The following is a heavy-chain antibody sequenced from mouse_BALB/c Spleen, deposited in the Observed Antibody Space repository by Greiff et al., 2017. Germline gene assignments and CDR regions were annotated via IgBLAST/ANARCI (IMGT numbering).Heavy chain of an antibody. CDR3: ARDPRYYFDY. J-gene: IGHJ2*01. Sequence: EVMLVESGGGLVKPGGSLKLSCAASGFTFSSYAMSWVRQSPEKRLEWVAEISSGGSYTYYPDTVTGRFTISRDNAKNTLYLEMSSLRSEDTAMYYCARDPRYYFDYWGQGTTLTVSS. CDR1: GFTFSSYA. V-gene: IGHV5-9-4*01. CDR2: ISSGGSYT.